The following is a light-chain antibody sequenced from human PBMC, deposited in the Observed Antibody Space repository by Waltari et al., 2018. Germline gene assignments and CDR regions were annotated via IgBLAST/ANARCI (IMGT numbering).Light chain of an antibody. V-gene: IGKV3-15*01. CDR3: QQYDNWPPYT. CDR2: TAS. Sequence: EIVMTQSPATLSVSPADRANISCRASQSVNSNLAWYQQKPGQAPRLLTYTASTRATGVPARFSGSVSGTHFTLTISSLQSEDFAVYYCQQYDNWPPYTFGQGTNLEIK. J-gene: IGKJ2*01. CDR1: QSVNSN.